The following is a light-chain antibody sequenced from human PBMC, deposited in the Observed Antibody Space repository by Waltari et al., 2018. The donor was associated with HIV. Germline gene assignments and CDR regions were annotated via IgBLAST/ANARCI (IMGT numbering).Light chain of an antibody. CDR3: CSYAGSPYV. J-gene: IGLJ1*01. Sequence: QSALTQPASVSGSPGQSIPISCTGTSSDVGSYNLASWYQHHPGKAPKLMIYEVNKRPSGVSNRFSGSKSGNTASLTISGLQAEDEADYYCCSYAGSPYVFGTGTKVTVL. V-gene: IGLV2-23*02. CDR2: EVN. CDR1: SSDVGSYNL.